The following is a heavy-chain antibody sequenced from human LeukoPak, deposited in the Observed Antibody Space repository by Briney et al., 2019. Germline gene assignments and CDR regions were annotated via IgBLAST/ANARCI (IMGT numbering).Heavy chain of an antibody. CDR1: GFTISSNY. D-gene: IGHD2-2*01. Sequence: GGSLRLSCAASGFTISSNYMSWVRQAPGKGLEWVSVIYSGGSTYYADSVKGRFTISRDNSKNTLYLQMSSLRAEDTAVYYCVKGVVVPAATGFDPWGQGTLVTVSS. CDR2: IYSGGST. V-gene: IGHV3-66*02. J-gene: IGHJ5*02. CDR3: VKGVVVPAATGFDP.